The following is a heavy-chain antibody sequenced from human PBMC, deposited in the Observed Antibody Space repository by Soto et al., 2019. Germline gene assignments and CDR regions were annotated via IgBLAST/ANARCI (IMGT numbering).Heavy chain of an antibody. CDR3: ARDLGGWPDY. V-gene: IGHV1-3*01. Sequence: GPSVKVSCKASGYTITSYARHWVRQAPGQRLEWMGWINAGNGNTKYSQKFQGRVTITRDTSASTAYMELSSLRSEDTAVYYCARDLGGWPDYWGQGTLVTVSS. J-gene: IGHJ4*02. CDR1: GYTITSYA. D-gene: IGHD2-15*01. CDR2: INAGNGNT.